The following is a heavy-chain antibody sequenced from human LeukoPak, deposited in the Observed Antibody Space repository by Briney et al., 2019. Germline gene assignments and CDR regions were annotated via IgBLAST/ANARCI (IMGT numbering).Heavy chain of an antibody. Sequence: SETLSLTCTVSGYSISSGYYWGWIRQPPGKGLEWIGSIYHSGSTYYNPSLKSRVTISVDTSKNQFFLKLTSVTAADTAVYYCAREFKGYSSSWSLRYYYYMDVWGKGTTVTVSS. CDR3: AREFKGYSSSWSLRYYYYMDV. J-gene: IGHJ6*03. CDR1: GYSISSGYY. V-gene: IGHV4-38-2*02. D-gene: IGHD6-13*01. CDR2: IYHSGST.